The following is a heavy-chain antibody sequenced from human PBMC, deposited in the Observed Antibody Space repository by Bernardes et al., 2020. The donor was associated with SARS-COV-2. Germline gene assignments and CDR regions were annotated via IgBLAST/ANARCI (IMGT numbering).Heavy chain of an antibody. Sequence: GGSLRLSCAASGFIFSSYCMHWVRQVPGKGLVWVSRISYDGRTIDYADSVKGRFIISRDNAKNTLYLQMNSLRVEDAAMYYCVRSAFSGGSGYFFDSWGQGTLVTVSS. V-gene: IGHV3-74*01. CDR1: GFIFSSYC. CDR3: VRSAFSGGSGYFFDS. D-gene: IGHD3-22*01. J-gene: IGHJ4*02. CDR2: ISYDGRTI.